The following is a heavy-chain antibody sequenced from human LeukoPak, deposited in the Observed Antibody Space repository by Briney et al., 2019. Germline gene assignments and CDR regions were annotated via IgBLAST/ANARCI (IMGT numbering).Heavy chain of an antibody. Sequence: ASVKVSCKASGYTFTGYYMHWVRQAPGQGLEWMGWINPNSGGTNYAQKFQGRVTMTRDTSISTAYMELSRLRSDDTAVYYCARAPGYSSGWIDCWGQGTLVTVSS. V-gene: IGHV1-2*02. CDR2: INPNSGGT. CDR3: ARAPGYSSGWIDC. CDR1: GYTFTGYY. D-gene: IGHD6-19*01. J-gene: IGHJ4*02.